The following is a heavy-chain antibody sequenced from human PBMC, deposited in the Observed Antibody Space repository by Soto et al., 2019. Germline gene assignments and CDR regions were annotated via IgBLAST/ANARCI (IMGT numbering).Heavy chain of an antibody. V-gene: IGHV3-53*01. CDR1: GFTVSSNH. Sequence: VQLVESGGGLIQPGGSLRLSCAASGFTVSSNHMTWVRQAPGRGPEWVSTIYYSGNTYYADSVKGRFTISRDNSENRLYRQMSSLRAEDTAVYYCARGVDTAQVGYWGQGTLVTVSS. J-gene: IGHJ4*02. CDR2: IYYSGNT. CDR3: ARGVDTAQVGY. D-gene: IGHD5-18*01.